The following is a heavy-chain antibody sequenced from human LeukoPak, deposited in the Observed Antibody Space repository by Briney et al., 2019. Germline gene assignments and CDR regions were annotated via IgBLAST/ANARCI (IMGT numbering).Heavy chain of an antibody. CDR2: ISSNGGST. Sequence: GGSLRLSCAASGFTFSSYAMHWVRQAPGKGLEYVSAISSNGGSTYYANSVKGRFTISRDNSKNTLYLQMGSLRAEDMAVYYCARDGVLPGAFGIWGQGTMVTVSS. V-gene: IGHV3-64*01. CDR3: ARDGVLPGAFGI. J-gene: IGHJ3*02. D-gene: IGHD2-8*01. CDR1: GFTFSSYA.